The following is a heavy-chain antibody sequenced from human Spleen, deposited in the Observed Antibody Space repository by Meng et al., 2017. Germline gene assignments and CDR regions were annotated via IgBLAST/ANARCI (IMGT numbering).Heavy chain of an antibody. J-gene: IGHJ6*02. V-gene: IGHV1-2*02. CDR2: INPNSGGT. Sequence: ASVKVSCKASGYTFTDYYVHWVRQAPGQGLEWMGWINPNSGGTNYAQKFQGRVTITADKSTSTAYMELSSLRSEDTAVYYCAKRSPTYYYDSSGRAGLYGMDVWGQGTTVTVSS. D-gene: IGHD3-22*01. CDR3: AKRSPTYYYDSSGRAGLYGMDV. CDR1: GYTFTDYY.